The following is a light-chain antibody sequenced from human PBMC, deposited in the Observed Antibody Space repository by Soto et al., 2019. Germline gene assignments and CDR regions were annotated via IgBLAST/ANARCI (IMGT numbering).Light chain of an antibody. Sequence: QSVLTQPPSASGTPGQRVTISCSGSSSNIGSNYVYWYQQFPGTAPKLLIYRNDQRSSGVPDRFSGSKSGTSASLAISGLRSEDEADYFCTSYRIGSTPVVFGGGTKLTVL. J-gene: IGLJ2*01. V-gene: IGLV1-47*01. CDR1: SSNIGSNY. CDR2: RND. CDR3: TSYRIGSTPVV.